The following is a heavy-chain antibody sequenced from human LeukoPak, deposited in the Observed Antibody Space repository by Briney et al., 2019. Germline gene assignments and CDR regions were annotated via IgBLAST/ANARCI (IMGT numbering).Heavy chain of an antibody. J-gene: IGHJ4*02. CDR3: ARRRKGSRQFYNDSSGYYLFDY. D-gene: IGHD3-22*01. CDR1: GGSISSYY. Sequence: PSETLSLTGTVSGGSISSYYWSWIRQPAGKGLEWIGRIYTSGITHYNPSLKSRVTMSEHTSKNQFSLKLSSVTAADTAVYYCARRRKGSRQFYNDSSGYYLFDYWGQGTLVTVSS. CDR2: IYTSGIT. V-gene: IGHV4-4*07.